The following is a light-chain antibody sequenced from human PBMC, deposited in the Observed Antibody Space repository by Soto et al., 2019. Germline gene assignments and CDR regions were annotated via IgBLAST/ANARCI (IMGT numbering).Light chain of an antibody. CDR3: QQYNSPAGT. CDR1: QSISSW. V-gene: IGKV1-5*03. CDR2: KAS. Sequence: DIQMTQSPSTLSASVGDRVTITCRASQSISSWLAWYQQKPGKAPKFLIHKASSLESGVPSRFSGSGSGTEFTLTNRNLQAYDFATYYRQQYNSPAGTFGQGTKVEIK. J-gene: IGKJ1*01.